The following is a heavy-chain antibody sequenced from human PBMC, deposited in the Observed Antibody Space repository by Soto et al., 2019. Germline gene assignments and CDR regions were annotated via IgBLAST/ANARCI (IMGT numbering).Heavy chain of an antibody. CDR2: IYWNDDK. D-gene: IGHD6-25*01. Sequence: QITLKESGPSLVKPTQTLTLTCTFSGFSLTTSGVGVGWIRQPPGKAPEWLALIYWNDDKRYSPSLQSRLTITKDTSKNQVVLTLTNMDPVDTATYYCAHRLGSCGSFDYWGQGSLVTVSS. CDR3: AHRLGSCGSFDY. J-gene: IGHJ4*02. V-gene: IGHV2-5*01. CDR1: GFSLTTSGVG.